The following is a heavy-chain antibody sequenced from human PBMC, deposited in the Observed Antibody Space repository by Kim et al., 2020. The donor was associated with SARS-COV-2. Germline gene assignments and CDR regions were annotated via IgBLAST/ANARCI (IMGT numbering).Heavy chain of an antibody. CDR3: VRDGTAPRDDLDY. J-gene: IGHJ4*02. CDR2: IDNNGRST. D-gene: IGHD1-1*01. V-gene: IGHV3-74*01. Sequence: GGSLRLSCVASGFSFSSYWMHWVRQNPGKKLVWVSRIDNNGRSTTYADSVKGRFTISRDNAKNTLYLQMNSLRVEDTAVYYCVRDGTAPRDDLDYWGQGTLVTVSS. CDR1: GFSFSSYW.